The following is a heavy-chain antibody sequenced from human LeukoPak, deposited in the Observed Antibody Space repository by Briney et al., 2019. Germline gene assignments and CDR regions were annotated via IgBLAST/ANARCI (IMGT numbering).Heavy chain of an antibody. V-gene: IGHV3-23*01. CDR1: GFTFSSYA. Sequence: PGGSLRLSCAASGFTFSSYAMSWVRQAPGKGLEWVSAISGSGGGTYYADSVKGRFTVSRDNSKNTLYLQMNSLRAEDTAVYYCARDFEAYYYYYMDVWGKGTTVTVSS. CDR3: ARDFEAYYYYYMDV. CDR2: ISGSGGGT. J-gene: IGHJ6*03. D-gene: IGHD3-9*01.